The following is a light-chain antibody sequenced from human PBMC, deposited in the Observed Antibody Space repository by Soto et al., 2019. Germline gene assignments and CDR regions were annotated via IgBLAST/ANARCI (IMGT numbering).Light chain of an antibody. J-gene: IGLJ2*01. CDR3: TSYAGSDSVI. CDR1: SSDVGGSNY. CDR2: EVS. V-gene: IGLV2-8*01. Sequence: QSVLTQPPSASGSPGQSVTISCTGTSSDVGGSNYVSWYQQHPGNAPKLMIYEVSKRPSGVPDRFSGSKSGNTASLTVSGLQAEDEADYYCTSYAGSDSVIFGGGTKLTVL.